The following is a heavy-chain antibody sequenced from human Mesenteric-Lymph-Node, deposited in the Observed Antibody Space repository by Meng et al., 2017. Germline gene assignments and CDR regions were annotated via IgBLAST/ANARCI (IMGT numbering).Heavy chain of an antibody. Sequence: GESLKISCAASGFTFSDHYMDWVRQAPGKGLEWVGRTRNKANSYTTEYAASVKGRFTISRDDSKNSLYLQMNSLKTEDTAVYYCARDLGGDWAFDIWGQGTMVTVSS. J-gene: IGHJ3*02. D-gene: IGHD2-21*02. CDR1: GFTFSDHY. CDR3: ARDLGGDWAFDI. CDR2: TRNKANSYTT. V-gene: IGHV3-72*01.